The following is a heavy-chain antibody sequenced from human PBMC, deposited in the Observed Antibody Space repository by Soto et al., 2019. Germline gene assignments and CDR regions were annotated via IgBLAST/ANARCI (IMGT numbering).Heavy chain of an antibody. CDR1: GGTFSSYA. CDR2: IIPIFGTA. CDR3: ARDCSSTSCYPN. Sequence: ASVKVSCKASGGTFSSYAISWVREAPGQGLEWMGGIIPIFGTADYAQKFQGRVTITADESTSTAYMELSSLRSEDTAVYYCARDCSSTSCYPNWGQGTLVTASS. D-gene: IGHD2-2*01. V-gene: IGHV1-69*13. J-gene: IGHJ4*02.